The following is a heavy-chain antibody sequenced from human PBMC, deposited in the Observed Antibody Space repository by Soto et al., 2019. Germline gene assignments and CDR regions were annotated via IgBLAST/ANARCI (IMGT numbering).Heavy chain of an antibody. CDR3: ASSHAVVTLDF. D-gene: IGHD3-22*01. Sequence: GGSLRLSCAASGFTFSGYSMNRVRHAPGKGLEWVSAMAAGSGFLYYSDSVKGRFTISRDNAKNVLHLQMNSLRAEDTAVYYCASSHAVVTLDFWGQGTLVTVSS. J-gene: IGHJ4*02. V-gene: IGHV3-21*01. CDR2: MAAGSGFL. CDR1: GFTFSGYS.